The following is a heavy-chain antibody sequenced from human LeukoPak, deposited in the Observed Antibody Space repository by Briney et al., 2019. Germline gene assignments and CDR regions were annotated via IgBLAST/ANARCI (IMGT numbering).Heavy chain of an antibody. CDR3: AKGESRDGSYYYFDY. V-gene: IGHV3-43D*04. CDR1: GYPFDVYA. CDR2: ISWDGGST. J-gene: IGHJ4*02. Sequence: GGSLRLSCAASGYPFDVYATHWVRQAPGKGLEWVSLISWDGGSTYYADSVKGRFTISRDNSKNSLYLQMNSLRAEDTALYYCAKGESRDGSYYYFDYWGQGTLVTVSS. D-gene: IGHD1-26*01.